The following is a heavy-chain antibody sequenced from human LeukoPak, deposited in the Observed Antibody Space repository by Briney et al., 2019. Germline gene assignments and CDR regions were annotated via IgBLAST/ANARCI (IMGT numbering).Heavy chain of an antibody. CDR1: GFTVSSNY. V-gene: IGHV3-74*01. Sequence: GGSLRLSCAASGFTVSSNYMSWVRQAPGKGLVWVSRIKTDGSSTSYADSVKGRFTISTDNAKNTLYLQMNSLRVEDTSIYYCARGDGVVMNYWGQGTLVTVSS. CDR3: ARGDGVVMNY. D-gene: IGHD3-3*01. CDR2: IKTDGSST. J-gene: IGHJ4*02.